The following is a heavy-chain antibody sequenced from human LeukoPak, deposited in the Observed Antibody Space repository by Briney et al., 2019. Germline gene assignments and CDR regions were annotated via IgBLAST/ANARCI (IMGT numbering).Heavy chain of an antibody. CDR3: AKEGIAARPGDPYYYYMDV. CDR1: GFTFSSYG. J-gene: IGHJ6*03. CDR2: IRYDGSNK. D-gene: IGHD6-6*01. Sequence: GGSLRLSCAASGFTFSSYGMHWVRQAPGKGLEWVAFIRYDGSNKYYADSVKGRFTISRDNSKNTLYLQMNSLRAEDTAVYYCAKEGIAARPGDPYYYYMDVWGKGTTVTVSS. V-gene: IGHV3-30*02.